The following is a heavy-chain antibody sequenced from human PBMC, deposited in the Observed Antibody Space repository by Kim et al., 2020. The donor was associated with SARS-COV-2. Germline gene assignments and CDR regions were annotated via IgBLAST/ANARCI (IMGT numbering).Heavy chain of an antibody. CDR3: ATDLWSYSSGWTYYYFGMDV. V-gene: IGHV3-33*05. Sequence: GGSLRLSCAASGFTFSSYGMHWVRQAPGKGLEWVAVISYDGSNKYYADSVKGRFNISRDNSKNTLYLQMNILRAEDTAVYYCATDLWSYSSGWTYYYFGMDVWGQGTTVTVSS. J-gene: IGHJ6*02. CDR2: ISYDGSNK. CDR1: GFTFSSYG. D-gene: IGHD6-19*01.